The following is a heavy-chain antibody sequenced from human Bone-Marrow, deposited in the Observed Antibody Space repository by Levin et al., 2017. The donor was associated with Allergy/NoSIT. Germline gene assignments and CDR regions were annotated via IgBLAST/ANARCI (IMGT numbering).Heavy chain of an antibody. J-gene: IGHJ4*02. CDR1: FFPFLLSS. CDR2: ISSSGSTI. CDR3: ARQLGNFWSGYNYFDY. V-gene: IGHV3-48*03. Sequence: SFSSSFFPFLLSSLPWVRQAPGKGLEWVSYISSSGSTIYYADSVKGRFTISLSPSKNSLYLQMNSLRAEDTAVYYCARQLGNFWSGYNYFDYWGQGTLVTVSS. D-gene: IGHD3-3*01.